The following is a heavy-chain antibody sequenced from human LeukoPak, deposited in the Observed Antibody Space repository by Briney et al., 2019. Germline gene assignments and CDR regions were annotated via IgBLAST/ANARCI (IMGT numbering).Heavy chain of an antibody. V-gene: IGHV1-18*01. D-gene: IGHD5-12*01. CDR2: ISTYNGDT. J-gene: IGHJ3*02. CDR1: GYTFTSFG. CDR3: ARVRRYSGYNYFDAFDN. Sequence: GASVKVSCKASGYTFTSFGFSWVRQAPGQGLEWMGWISTYNGDTKHAQKFQDRVTMTTDTSASTAYMELRSLRSDDTAVYYCARVRRYSGYNYFDAFDNWGQGTMVTVSS.